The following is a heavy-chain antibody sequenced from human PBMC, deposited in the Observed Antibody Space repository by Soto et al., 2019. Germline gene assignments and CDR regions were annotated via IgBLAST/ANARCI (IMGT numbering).Heavy chain of an antibody. CDR2: ISSSTSFI. CDR3: ASGYSDRIGCYFDS. CDR1: ELTFSSYG. V-gene: IGHV3-21*01. J-gene: IGHJ4*02. D-gene: IGHD3-22*01. Sequence: ELHLVESGGGLVKPGGSLRLSCAASELTFSSYGMNWVRQAPGKGLEWVSAISSSTSFIHYADSVKGRFTISRDNAKNSLYLQMTSLRAEDTAMYYCASGYSDRIGCYFDSWGQGTLVTVSS.